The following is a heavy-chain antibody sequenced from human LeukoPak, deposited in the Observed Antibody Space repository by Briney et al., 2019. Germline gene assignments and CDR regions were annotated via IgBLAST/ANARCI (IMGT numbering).Heavy chain of an antibody. CDR2: INPNSGGT. J-gene: IGHJ4*02. CDR3: ATERQNLKYSSSSGHASSFDY. V-gene: IGHV1-2*02. CDR1: GYTFTSYG. Sequence: GASVKVSCKASGYTFTSYGISWVRQARGQGLEWMGWINPNSGGTNYAQRFQGRVTMTRDTSISTAYMELSRLKSDDTAVYYCATERQNLKYSSSSGHASSFDYWGQGTLVTVSS. D-gene: IGHD6-6*01.